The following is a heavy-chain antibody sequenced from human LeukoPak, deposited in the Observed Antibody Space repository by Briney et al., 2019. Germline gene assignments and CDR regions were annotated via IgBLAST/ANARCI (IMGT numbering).Heavy chain of an antibody. CDR2: INHSGST. V-gene: IGHV4-34*01. D-gene: IGHD3-22*01. Sequence: SETLSLTCAVYGGSFSGYYWSWIRQPPGKGLEWIGEINHSGSTNYNPSLKSRVTISVDTSKNQFSLKLSPVTAADTAVYYCARSRRVPYSSGYYYGSSLETYYFDYWGQGTLVTVSS. CDR3: ARSRRVPYSSGYYYGSSLETYYFDY. J-gene: IGHJ4*02. CDR1: GGSFSGYY.